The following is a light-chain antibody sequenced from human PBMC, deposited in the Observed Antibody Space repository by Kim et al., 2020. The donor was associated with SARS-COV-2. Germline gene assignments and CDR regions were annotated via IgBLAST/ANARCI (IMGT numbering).Light chain of an antibody. CDR3: QYYGTSPT. CDR2: SAT. V-gene: IGKV3-20*01. Sequence: LSPGERATLSGRASQSISNRYLTWYQHRPGHAPRLVIYSATTRAIAFPDRFSGSGSGTDFTLTISRLEPEDFAVYYCQYYGTSPTFGQGTKVDIK. CDR1: QSISNRY. J-gene: IGKJ1*01.